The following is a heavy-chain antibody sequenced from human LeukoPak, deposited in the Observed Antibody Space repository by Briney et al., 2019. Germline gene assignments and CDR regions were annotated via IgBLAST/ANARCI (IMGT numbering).Heavy chain of an antibody. D-gene: IGHD6-6*01. Sequence: PGRSLRLSCGASGFTFDDYAMHWVRQAPGKGLEWVSGISWNSGSIGYADSVKGRFTISRDNAKNSLYLQMNSLRAEDTALYYCAKDREYSSSSSLDYWGQGTLVTVSS. CDR2: ISWNSGSI. CDR3: AKDREYSSSSSLDY. CDR1: GFTFDDYA. J-gene: IGHJ4*02. V-gene: IGHV3-9*01.